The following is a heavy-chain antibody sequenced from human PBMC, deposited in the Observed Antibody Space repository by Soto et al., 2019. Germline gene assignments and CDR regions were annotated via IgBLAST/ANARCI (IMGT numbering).Heavy chain of an antibody. CDR1: GYTFTDYY. Sequence: ASVKVSCKASGYTFTDYYMHWVRQAPGQGLEWMGWINPNSGGTNYAQKFQGRVTMTRDTSISTAYMELSRLRSDDTAVYYCARKLELRGSYYYYYMDVWGQGTTVTVSS. D-gene: IGHD1-7*01. CDR2: INPNSGGT. J-gene: IGHJ6*02. V-gene: IGHV1-2*02. CDR3: ARKLELRGSYYYYYMDV.